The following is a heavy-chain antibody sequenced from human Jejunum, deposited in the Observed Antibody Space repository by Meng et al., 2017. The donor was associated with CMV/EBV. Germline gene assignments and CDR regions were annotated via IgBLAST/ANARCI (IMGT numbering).Heavy chain of an antibody. V-gene: IGHV4-30-4*01. J-gene: IGHJ4*02. CDR2: IHYSGIT. D-gene: IGHD3-22*01. CDR1: GGSINRSGYY. CDR3: VRDRFDSGNYVFDY. Sequence: SGGSINRSGYYWSWIRQPPGKGLEWIGYIHYSGITYYNPSLKSRVTISIDTSKNQFSLNLSSVTAADTAVYFCVRDRFDSGNYVFDYWGQGTLVTVSS.